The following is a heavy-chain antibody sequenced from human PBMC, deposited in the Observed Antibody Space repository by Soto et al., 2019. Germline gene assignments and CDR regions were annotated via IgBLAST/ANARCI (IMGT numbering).Heavy chain of an antibody. CDR2: VYSGGGT. J-gene: IGHJ5*02. CDR1: GGSMSSYY. Sequence: PSETLSLTCSVSGGSMSSYYWTWIRQPAGKGLEWIGRVYSGGGTHYNPSLKSRVTISLDTSKNQFSLRLISVTAADTAVYYCARGQRFSDWFDPWGQGTLVTVSS. CDR3: ARGQRFSDWFDP. V-gene: IGHV4-4*07. D-gene: IGHD3-3*01.